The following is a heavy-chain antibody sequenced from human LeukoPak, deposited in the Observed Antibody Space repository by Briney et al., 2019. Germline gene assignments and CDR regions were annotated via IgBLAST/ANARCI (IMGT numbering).Heavy chain of an antibody. CDR3: ARPTPDLSVEHGMDV. J-gene: IGHJ6*02. V-gene: IGHV4-39*01. CDR2: IYYSGST. D-gene: IGHD3-16*02. CDR1: GGSISSSSYY. Sequence: SETLSLTCTVSGGSISSSSYYWGWIRQPPGKGLEWIGSIYYSGSTYYNPSLKSRVTISVDTSKNQLSLKLSSVTAADTAVYYCARPTPDLSVEHGMDVWGQGTTVTVSS.